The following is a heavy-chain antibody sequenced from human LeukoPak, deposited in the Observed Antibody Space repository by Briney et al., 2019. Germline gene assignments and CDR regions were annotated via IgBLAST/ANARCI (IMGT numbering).Heavy chain of an antibody. J-gene: IGHJ5*02. Sequence: GGSLRLSCEGSGFTLRKNDFHWVRPAAGKGLEWVSGVGTVGDIYYADSVRGRFTLSREDAKNSLFLQMNSLRVEDTAVYYCTRGHYLGFEPWGQGVLVTVSA. CDR1: GFTLRKND. CDR3: TRGHYLGFEP. V-gene: IGHV3-13*01. CDR2: VGTVGDI. D-gene: IGHD2/OR15-2a*01.